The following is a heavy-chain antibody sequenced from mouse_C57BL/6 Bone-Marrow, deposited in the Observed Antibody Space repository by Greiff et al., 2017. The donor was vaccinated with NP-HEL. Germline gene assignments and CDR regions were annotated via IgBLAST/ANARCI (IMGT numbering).Heavy chain of an antibody. CDR2: FDPENGDT. D-gene: IGHD2-3*01. Sequence: EVQLQQSGAELVRPGASVKLSCTASGFNIKDDYMHWVKQRPEQGLEWIGWFDPENGDTEYASKFQGKATITADTSSNTAYLQLSSLTSEDTAFYYCTRGYDGYHPFAYWGQGTLVTVSA. J-gene: IGHJ3*01. V-gene: IGHV14-4*01. CDR1: GFNIKDDY. CDR3: TRGYDGYHPFAY.